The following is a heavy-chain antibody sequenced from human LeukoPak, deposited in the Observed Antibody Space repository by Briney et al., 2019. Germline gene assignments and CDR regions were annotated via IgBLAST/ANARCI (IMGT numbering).Heavy chain of an antibody. D-gene: IGHD6-13*01. CDR3: AKDSKLLSSSRYGNYYYMDV. J-gene: IGHJ6*03. CDR2: ISGSGGST. V-gene: IGHV3-23*01. Sequence: GGSLRLSCAASGVTFSSYAMCWVRQAPGKGLEWVSAISGSGGSTYYADSVKGRFTISRDNSKNTLYLQMNSLRAEDTAVYYGAKDSKLLSSSRYGNYYYMDVWGKGTTVTVSS. CDR1: GVTFSSYA.